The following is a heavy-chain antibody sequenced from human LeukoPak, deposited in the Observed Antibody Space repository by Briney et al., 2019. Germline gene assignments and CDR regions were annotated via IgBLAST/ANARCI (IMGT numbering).Heavy chain of an antibody. CDR3: ARDIVVVVAAIDYYFDY. J-gene: IGHJ4*02. Sequence: GASVKVSCKASGYTFTSYAMHWVRQAPGQRLEWMGWINAGNGNTKYSQEFQGRVTITRDTSASTAYMELSSLRSEDMAVYYCARDIVVVVAAIDYYFDYWGQGTLVTVSS. CDR1: GYTFTSYA. D-gene: IGHD2-15*01. V-gene: IGHV1-3*03. CDR2: INAGNGNT.